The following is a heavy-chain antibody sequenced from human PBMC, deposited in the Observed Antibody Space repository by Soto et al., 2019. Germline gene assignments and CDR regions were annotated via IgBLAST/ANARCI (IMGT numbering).Heavy chain of an antibody. D-gene: IGHD6-19*01. CDR2: IGGGGGST. J-gene: IGHJ4*02. CDR1: GFTFSSYA. Sequence: EVQLLESGGGLVQPGGSLRLSCAASGFTFSSYAMGWVRQAPGKGLEWVSAIGGGGGSTYYADSAKGRFTISRDNYKNTLYLQMNSLRDEDTAVYYCAKIAEAVAGTVYGYWGQGTLVTVSS. V-gene: IGHV3-23*01. CDR3: AKIAEAVAGTVYGY.